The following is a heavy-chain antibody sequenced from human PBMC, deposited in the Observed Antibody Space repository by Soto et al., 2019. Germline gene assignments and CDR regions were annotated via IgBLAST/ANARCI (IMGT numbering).Heavy chain of an antibody. Sequence: SQTLSLTCAISGDSVSSNSAGWNWVRQTPSRGLEWLGRTYYKSKWFNNYAVSVKSRITINPDTSQNQFSLQLNSVTPEDTAVYYCAREIVVVVAATYKFRFDPWGQGTLVTVSS. CDR2: TYYKSKWFN. V-gene: IGHV6-1*01. J-gene: IGHJ5*02. CDR1: GDSVSSNSAG. CDR3: AREIVVVVAATYKFRFDP. D-gene: IGHD2-15*01.